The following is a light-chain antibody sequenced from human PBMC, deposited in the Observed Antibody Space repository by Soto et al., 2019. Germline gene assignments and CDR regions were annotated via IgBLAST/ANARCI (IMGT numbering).Light chain of an antibody. CDR1: SSSIGSNY. J-gene: IGLJ3*02. V-gene: IGLV1-47*01. CDR3: AAWDDSLRGWV. CDR2: RDS. Sequence: QSVLTQPPSASGTPGQRVTISCSESSSSIGSNYIYWYQQLPGTAPKLLIHRDSQRPSGVPDRFSGSKSGTSASLAISGLRSEDEADYYCAAWDDSLRGWVFGGGTKLTVL.